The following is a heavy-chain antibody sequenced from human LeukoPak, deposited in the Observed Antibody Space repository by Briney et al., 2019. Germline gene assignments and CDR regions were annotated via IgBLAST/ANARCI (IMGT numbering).Heavy chain of an antibody. V-gene: IGHV4-59*01. Sequence: SETLSLTCTVSGGSISSYYWSWIRQPPGKGLEWIGYIYNSGSTNYNPSLKSRVIISVDTSKNQFSLKLSSVTAADTAVYYCARAYSSSWYYWYFDLWGRGTLVTLSS. CDR2: IYNSGST. J-gene: IGHJ2*01. D-gene: IGHD6-13*01. CDR3: ARAYSSSWYYWYFDL. CDR1: GGSISSYY.